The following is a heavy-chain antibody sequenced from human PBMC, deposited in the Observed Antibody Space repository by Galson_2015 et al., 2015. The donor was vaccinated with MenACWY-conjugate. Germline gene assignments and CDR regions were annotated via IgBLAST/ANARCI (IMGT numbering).Heavy chain of an antibody. Sequence: SVKVSCKASGYTFTVYGLNWVRQAPGQGLEWMGWISTNNGNTAFAQKFQGRVTMTRETSTSTVYMELRSLRSDDTAMYYYARDHLDWKRAGCVGAGATLEYGGQGAVVTVSS. J-gene: IGHJ4*02. V-gene: IGHV1-18*04. D-gene: IGHD6-19*01. CDR3: ARDHLDWKRAGCVGAGATLEY. CDR2: ISTNNGNT. CDR1: GYTFTVYG.